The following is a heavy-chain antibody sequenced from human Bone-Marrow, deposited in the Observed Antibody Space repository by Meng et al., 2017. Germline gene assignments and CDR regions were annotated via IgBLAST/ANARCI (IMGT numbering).Heavy chain of an antibody. CDR1: GGSFSAYD. CDR3: RLAYCMGDCVDY. J-gene: IGHJ4*02. Sequence: QVQVQQWGAGLLKPSETLSLTCALYGGSFSAYDWSWIRQPPGQGLEWLGQINHSGSTNDNPSLKSRVTISIDTSRNQLSLKLSSVTAADTAVYYCRLAYCMGDCVDYWGQGTLVTVSS. D-gene: IGHD2-21*01. CDR2: INHSGST. V-gene: IGHV4-34*01.